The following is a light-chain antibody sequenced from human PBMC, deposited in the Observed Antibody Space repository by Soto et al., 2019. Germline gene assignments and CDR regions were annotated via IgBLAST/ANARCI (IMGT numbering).Light chain of an antibody. CDR3: SSYTSSSTLDV. CDR1: SSDVGGYNY. J-gene: IGLJ1*01. CDR2: DVS. Sequence: QSVLTQPASVSGSPGQSITISCTGTSSDVGGYNYVSWYQQHPGKAPKLMIYDVSNRPSGVSNRFSGSKSGNTASLTISGLQAEDEADYYCSSYTSSSTLDVFGTGNKATVL. V-gene: IGLV2-14*01.